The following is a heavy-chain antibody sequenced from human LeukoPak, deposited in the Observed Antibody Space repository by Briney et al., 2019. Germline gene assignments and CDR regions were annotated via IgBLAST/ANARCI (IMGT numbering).Heavy chain of an antibody. Sequence: GGSLRLSCAASGFTFSDYYMSWIRQAPGKGLEGVSYISNTGSTTQYADSVKGRFTISRDNAKNSLHLQMNSLRAEDTAVYYCARVRGSYSVDYWGQGTLVTVSS. J-gene: IGHJ4*02. V-gene: IGHV3-11*04. CDR2: ISNTGSTT. CDR1: GFTFSDYY. D-gene: IGHD1-26*01. CDR3: ARVRGSYSVDY.